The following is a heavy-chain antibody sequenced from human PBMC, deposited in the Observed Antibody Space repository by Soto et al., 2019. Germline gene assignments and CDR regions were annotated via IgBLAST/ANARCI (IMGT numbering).Heavy chain of an antibody. CDR1: GYTFTSYG. CDR3: ARGRYGDY. CDR2: ISAHNGNT. D-gene: IGHD1-1*01. J-gene: IGHJ4*02. V-gene: IGHV1-18*01. Sequence: QVHLVQSGAEVKKPGASVKVSCKASGYTFTSYGITWVRKAPGPGREWMGWISAHNGNTDYAPKLQGRVIVTRDTATSTAYMELRSRLSVDTTVYASARGRYGDYWCPGDLVTVSS.